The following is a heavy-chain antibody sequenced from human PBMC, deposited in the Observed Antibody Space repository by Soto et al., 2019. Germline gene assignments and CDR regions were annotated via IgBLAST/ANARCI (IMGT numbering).Heavy chain of an antibody. J-gene: IGHJ4*02. CDR2: IYYSGST. CDR1: DGSISSNTYY. V-gene: IGHV4-39*01. D-gene: IGHD5-18*01. Sequence: SETLSLTCTVSDGSISSNTYYWGWIRQPPGKGLEWIGRIYYSGSTYYNPSLKSRVTISVDTSKNQFSLNLSSVTAADTAVYYCARRTAWYYFDYWGQGTLVTSPQ. CDR3: ARRTAWYYFDY.